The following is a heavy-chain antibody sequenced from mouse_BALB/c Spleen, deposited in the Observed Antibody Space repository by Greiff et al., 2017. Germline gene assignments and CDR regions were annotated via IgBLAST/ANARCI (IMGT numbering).Heavy chain of an antibody. J-gene: IGHJ3*01. Sequence: LVESGPELMKPGASVKISCKASGYSFTSYYMHWVKQSHGKSLEWIGYIDPFNGGTSYNQKFKGKATLTVDKSSSTAYMHLSSLTSEDSAVYYCAREKSLGTWFAYWGQGTLVTVSA. CDR1: GYSFTSYY. D-gene: IGHD4-1*01. CDR2: IDPFNGGT. CDR3: AREKSLGTWFAY. V-gene: IGHV1S135*01.